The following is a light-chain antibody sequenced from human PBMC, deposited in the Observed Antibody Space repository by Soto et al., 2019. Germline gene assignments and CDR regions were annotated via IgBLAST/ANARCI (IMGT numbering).Light chain of an antibody. Sequence: DIQMTQSTSTLSGSVGDRVTITCRASQTISSWLAWYQQKPGKAPKLLIYKASTLKSGVPSRFSGSGSGTEFTLTISSLQPDDFATYYFQHYNSYSEAFGQGTKLEL. CDR2: KAS. CDR1: QTISSW. CDR3: QHYNSYSEA. J-gene: IGKJ1*01. V-gene: IGKV1-5*03.